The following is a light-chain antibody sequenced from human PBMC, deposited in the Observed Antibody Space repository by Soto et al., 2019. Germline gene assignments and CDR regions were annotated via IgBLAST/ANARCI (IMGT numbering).Light chain of an antibody. CDR1: QSLVHSDGIAY. CDR2: KVS. CDR3: MQGTHWPPT. V-gene: IGKV2-30*02. J-gene: IGKJ5*01. Sequence: DGVMTQSPLSLPVTLGQPASISCRSNQSLVHSDGIAYFSWFQQRPGRSPRRLIYKVSNRDSGVPDRFSGSGSGTDFTLKISRVEAEDVGVYYCMQGTHWPPTFGQGTRLEIK.